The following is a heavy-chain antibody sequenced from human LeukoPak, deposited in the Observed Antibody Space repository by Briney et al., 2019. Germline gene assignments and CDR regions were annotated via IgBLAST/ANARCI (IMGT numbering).Heavy chain of an antibody. D-gene: IGHD3-9*01. Sequence: GGSLRLSCAASGFTFSSYEMNWVRQAPGKGLEWVSYISSSGSTIDYADSVKGRFTISRDNAKNSLYLQMNSLRAEDTAVYYCARAAYYDILTGYYNYYYGMDVWGQGTTVTVSS. J-gene: IGHJ6*02. CDR1: GFTFSSYE. V-gene: IGHV3-48*03. CDR3: ARAAYYDILTGYYNYYYGMDV. CDR2: ISSSGSTI.